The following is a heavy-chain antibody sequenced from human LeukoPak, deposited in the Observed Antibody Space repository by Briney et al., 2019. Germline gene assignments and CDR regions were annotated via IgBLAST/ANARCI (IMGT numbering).Heavy chain of an antibody. CDR3: AIGGVIWRMDV. CDR2: VYLGGFT. V-gene: IGHV3-66*01. Sequence: GGSLRLSCAVSGFTLTSNYMCLVRQAPGKGLEWVSVVYLGGFTYHADSVKGRFTICRDSNKTTVYLQMNSLRAEDTAVYYCAIGGVIWRMDVWGQGTTVTVSS. D-gene: IGHD2/OR15-2a*01. J-gene: IGHJ6*02. CDR1: GFTLTSNY.